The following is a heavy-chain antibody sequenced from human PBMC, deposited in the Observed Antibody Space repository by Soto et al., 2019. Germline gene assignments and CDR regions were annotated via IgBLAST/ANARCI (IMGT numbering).Heavy chain of an antibody. CDR1: GFTFSGYA. J-gene: IGHJ6*03. CDR3: AKESLIQLWKYYYMDV. V-gene: IGHV3-23*01. Sequence: PGGSLRLSCAASGFTFSGYAMSWVRQAPGKGLEWVSAISGSGGSTYYADSVKGRFTISRDNSKNTLYLQMNSLRAEDKAVYYCAKESLIQLWKYYYMDVWGKGTTVTVSS. CDR2: ISGSGGST. D-gene: IGHD5-18*01.